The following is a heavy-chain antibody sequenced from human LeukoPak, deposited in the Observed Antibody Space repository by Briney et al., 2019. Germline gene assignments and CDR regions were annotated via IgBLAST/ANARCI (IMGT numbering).Heavy chain of an antibody. D-gene: IGHD2-2*01. CDR2: ISAYNGNT. CDR1: GGTFNSYA. V-gene: IGHV1-18*01. Sequence: ASVKVSCKTSGGTFNSYALSWVRQAPGQGLEWMGWISAYNGNTNYAQKLQGRVTMTTDTSTSTAYMELRSLRSDDTAVYYCARASFGLDYWGQGTLVTVSS. J-gene: IGHJ4*02. CDR3: ARASFGLDY.